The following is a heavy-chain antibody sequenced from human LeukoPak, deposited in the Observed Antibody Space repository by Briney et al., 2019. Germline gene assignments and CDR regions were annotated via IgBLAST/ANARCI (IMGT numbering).Heavy chain of an antibody. CDR3: ARGYYDFWSGYFRNWFDP. D-gene: IGHD3-3*01. V-gene: IGHV4-34*01. J-gene: IGHJ5*02. CDR2: INHSGST. CDR1: GGSLSGYY. Sequence: SETLSLTCAVYGGSLSGYYWSWIRQPPGKGLEWIGEINHSGSTNYNPSLKRRVTISLDTSKNQFSLKLSSVTAADTAAYYCARGYYDFWSGYFRNWFDPWGQGTLVTVSS.